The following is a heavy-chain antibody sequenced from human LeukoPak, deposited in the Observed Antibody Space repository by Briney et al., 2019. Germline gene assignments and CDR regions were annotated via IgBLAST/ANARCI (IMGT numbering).Heavy chain of an antibody. D-gene: IGHD2-8*01. CDR1: GGSISSSSYY. Sequence: SETLSLTCTVSGGSISSSSYYWGWIRQPPGKGLEWIGSIYYSGSTYYNPSLKSRVTISVDTSKNQFSLKLSSVTAADTAVYYCARRLGVCWFDPWGQGTLVTVSS. CDR3: ARRLGVCWFDP. CDR2: IYYSGST. V-gene: IGHV4-39*01. J-gene: IGHJ5*02.